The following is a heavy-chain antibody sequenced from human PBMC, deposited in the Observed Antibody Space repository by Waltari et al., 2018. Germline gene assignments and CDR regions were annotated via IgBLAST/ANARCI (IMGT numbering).Heavy chain of an antibody. D-gene: IGHD3-10*01. CDR3: ARGGGLWFGVYYFDY. Sequence: QVQLQESGPGLVKPSETLSLTCTVSGYSISSGYYCGWIRQPPGKGLEWIGSIYHSGSTYYNPSLKSRVTISVDTSKNQFSLKLSSVTAADTAVYYCARGGGLWFGVYYFDYWGQGTLVTVSS. V-gene: IGHV4-38-2*02. CDR2: IYHSGST. J-gene: IGHJ4*02. CDR1: GYSISSGYY.